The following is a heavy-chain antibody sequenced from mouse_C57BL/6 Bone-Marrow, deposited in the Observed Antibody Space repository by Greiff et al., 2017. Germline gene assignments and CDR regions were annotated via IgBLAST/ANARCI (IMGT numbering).Heavy chain of an antibody. CDR3: ARHEDSSGPCAY. D-gene: IGHD3-2*02. J-gene: IGHJ3*01. V-gene: IGHV5-6*01. CDR2: ISRGGSYT. Sequence: EVQVVESGGDLVKPGGSLKLSCAASGFTFSSYGMSWVRQTPDKRLEWVATISRGGSYTYYPDSVKGRFTISRDNAKNTLYLQVSSLKSEDTAMYYCARHEDSSGPCAYWGQGTMVTVSA. CDR1: GFTFSSYG.